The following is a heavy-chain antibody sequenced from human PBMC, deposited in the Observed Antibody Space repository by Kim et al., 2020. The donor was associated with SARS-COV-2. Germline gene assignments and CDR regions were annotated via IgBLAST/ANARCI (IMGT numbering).Heavy chain of an antibody. D-gene: IGHD6-19*01. V-gene: IGHV3-74*01. J-gene: IGHJ4*02. Sequence: GDSVKSRFTISRDDAVNTLYLQMNSLTAEGTAVYYCARRQFTSGWYYFDYWGQGTLVTVSS. CDR3: ARRQFTSGWYYFDY.